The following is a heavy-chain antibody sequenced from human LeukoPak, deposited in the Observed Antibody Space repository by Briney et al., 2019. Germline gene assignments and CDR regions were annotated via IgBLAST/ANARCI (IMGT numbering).Heavy chain of an antibody. CDR1: GYSFTSYW. CDR2: IYPGDSDT. D-gene: IGHD3-3*01. CDR3: ARLRDPDYYYYGMDV. V-gene: IGHV5-51*01. Sequence: HGESLKISCKGSGYSFTSYWIGWVRQMPGKGLEWMGTIYPGDSDTRYSPSFQGQVTISADKSISTAYLQWSSLKASDTAMYYCARLRDPDYYYYGMDVWGQGTTVTVSS. J-gene: IGHJ6*02.